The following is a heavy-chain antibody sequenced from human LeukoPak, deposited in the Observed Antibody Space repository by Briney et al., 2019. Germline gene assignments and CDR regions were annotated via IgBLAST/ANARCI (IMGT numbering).Heavy chain of an antibody. V-gene: IGHV4-34*01. D-gene: IGHD5-24*01. Sequence: SETLSLTCAVYGGSFSRYYWSWIRQSPGKGLEWIAEIDHRGDTNYNPSVKSRVTISVDTSKNQFSLKVRSLSAADTAVYYCARGATISETGYFDFWGQGPLVTVSS. CDR2: IDHRGDT. CDR1: GGSFSRYY. CDR3: ARGATISETGYFDF. J-gene: IGHJ4*03.